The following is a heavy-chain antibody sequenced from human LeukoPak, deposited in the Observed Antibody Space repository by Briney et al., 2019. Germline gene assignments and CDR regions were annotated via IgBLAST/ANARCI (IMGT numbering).Heavy chain of an antibody. V-gene: IGHV1-3*01. CDR2: INAGNGNT. CDR3: ARDLPFCSSTSRYLYNWFDP. CDR1: GYTFTSYA. Sequence: ASVKVSCKASGYTFTSYAMHWVRQAPGQRLEWMGWINAGNGNTKYSQKFQGRVTITRDTSASTAYMELSSLRSEDTAVYYCARDLPFCSSTSRYLYNWFDPWGQGTLVTVSS. D-gene: IGHD2-2*01. J-gene: IGHJ5*02.